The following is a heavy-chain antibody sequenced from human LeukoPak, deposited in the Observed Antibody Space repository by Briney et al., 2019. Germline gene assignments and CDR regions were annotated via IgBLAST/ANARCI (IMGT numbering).Heavy chain of an antibody. Sequence: GESLKISCKGSGYTFTNYWIAWVRQMPGKGLEWMGMIYPGDSDSRYSPSFQGQVTFSADKSISTAYLQWSGLKASDSAMYYCVRESGYSSGWYPYWGQGTLVTVSS. CDR3: VRESGYSSGWYPY. J-gene: IGHJ4*02. CDR1: GYTFTNYW. V-gene: IGHV5-51*01. D-gene: IGHD6-19*01. CDR2: IYPGDSDS.